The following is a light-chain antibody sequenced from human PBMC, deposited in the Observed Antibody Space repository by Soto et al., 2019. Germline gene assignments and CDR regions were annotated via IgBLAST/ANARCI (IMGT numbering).Light chain of an antibody. V-gene: IGKV3-20*01. Sequence: EIVLTQSPGTLSLSPGERATRCCRASQSVTSNYLARYQQKPGQAPRLLIYDASSRATGIPDRFSGSGSGTDFTLTLSRLEPEDFAVYYCQQYGSSPTTFGHGTKVDIK. CDR3: QQYGSSPTT. CDR2: DAS. CDR1: QSVTSNY. J-gene: IGKJ1*01.